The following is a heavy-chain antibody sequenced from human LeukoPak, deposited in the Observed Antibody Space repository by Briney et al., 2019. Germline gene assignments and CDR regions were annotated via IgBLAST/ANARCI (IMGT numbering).Heavy chain of an antibody. CDR3: ARRRNYYDSSGYFY. D-gene: IGHD3-22*01. CDR2: INHSGST. CDR1: GGSFSGYY. Sequence: SETLSLTCALYGGSFSGYYWSWIRQPPGKGREWIGEINHSGSTNYNRSLKSRVTISVDTSKNQFSLKLSSVTAADTAVYYCARRRNYYDSSGYFYWGQGTLVTVSS. J-gene: IGHJ4*02. V-gene: IGHV4-34*01.